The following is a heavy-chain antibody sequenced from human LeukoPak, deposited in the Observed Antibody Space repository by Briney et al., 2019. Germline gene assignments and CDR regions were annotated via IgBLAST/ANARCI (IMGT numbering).Heavy chain of an antibody. Sequence: SETLSLTCTVSGGSISSYYWSWIRQPPGKGLEWIGEINHSGSTNYNPSLKSRVTISVDTSKNQFSLKLSSVTAADTAVYYCARDHNQGAVGLTAHGLHYYYYYGMDVWGQGTTVTVSS. CDR1: GGSISSYY. D-gene: IGHD3-9*01. J-gene: IGHJ6*02. CDR3: ARDHNQGAVGLTAHGLHYYYYYGMDV. CDR2: INHSGST. V-gene: IGHV4-34*01.